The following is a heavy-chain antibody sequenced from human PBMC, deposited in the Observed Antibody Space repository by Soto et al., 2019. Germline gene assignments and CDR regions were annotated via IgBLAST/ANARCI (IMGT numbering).Heavy chain of an antibody. D-gene: IGHD7-27*01. CDR2: INAGYGNT. J-gene: IGHJ4*02. CDR3: ATDTGDGTFDF. Sequence: ASVKVSCKTSGYTFTSYPMYWVRQAPGQRLQWMGWINAGYGNTKSSQKFQERVTIARYTSARTADMELTSLRSEDTAEYYGATDTGDGTFDFWGQGTLVTVTS. CDR1: GYTFTSYP. V-gene: IGHV1-3*01.